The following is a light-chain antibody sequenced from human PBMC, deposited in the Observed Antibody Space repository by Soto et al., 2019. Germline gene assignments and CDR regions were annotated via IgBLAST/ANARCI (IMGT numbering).Light chain of an antibody. CDR1: QSVSSSY. CDR2: GAS. V-gene: IGKV3-20*01. J-gene: IGKJ1*01. Sequence: EIVLTQSPGTLSLSPGERATLSCRASQSVSSSYLAWYQQKPGQAPRLLIYGASSRATGIPDRFSGSGSGTEFTLNISRLEPEDFEVYYCQPYGSSRTFGQGTKVEIK. CDR3: QPYGSSRT.